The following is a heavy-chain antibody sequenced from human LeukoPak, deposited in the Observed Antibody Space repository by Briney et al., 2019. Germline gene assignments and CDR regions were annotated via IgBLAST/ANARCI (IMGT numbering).Heavy chain of an antibody. CDR3: ARRTVGSSWFSNYYGMDV. CDR1: GGSISSSSYY. CDR2: IYYSGST. D-gene: IGHD6-13*01. V-gene: IGHV4-39*01. J-gene: IGHJ6*02. Sequence: SETPSLTCTVSGGSISSSSYYWGCIRQPPGKGLEWIGSIYYSGSTYYNPSLKSRVTISVDTSKNQFSLKLSSVTAADTAVYYCARRTVGSSWFSNYYGMDVWGQGTTVTVSS.